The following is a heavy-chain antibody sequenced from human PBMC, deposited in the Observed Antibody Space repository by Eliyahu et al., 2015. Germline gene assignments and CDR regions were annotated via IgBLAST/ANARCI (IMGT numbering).Heavy chain of an antibody. V-gene: IGHV3-15*01. CDR1: GFTFXNXW. Sequence: EVQLVESGGGLVKPGGSLRLSCXASGFTFXNXWXSWVRQAPGKGLGWVGHIQSKTDGGTADFAAPVKGRFIISRDDSKNTLYLQMNSLKIEDTAIYYCTRASHGGQELDTVGFDNWGQGTPVTVSS. D-gene: IGHD1-1*01. J-gene: IGHJ4*02. CDR3: TRASHGGQELDTVGFDN. CDR2: IQSKTDGGTA.